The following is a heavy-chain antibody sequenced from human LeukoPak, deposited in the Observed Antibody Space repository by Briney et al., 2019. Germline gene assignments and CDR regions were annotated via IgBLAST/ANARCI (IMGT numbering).Heavy chain of an antibody. J-gene: IGHJ3*02. Sequence: ASVKVSCKASGHTLTGYYIHWVRQAPGQGLEWMGWIYPNSGGTNYGQKFQARVTMTRDTTTAYMELSRLTSDDTAVYYCARNIWFGESADAFDIWGQGTMVTVSS. V-gene: IGHV1-2*02. CDR3: ARNIWFGESADAFDI. CDR1: GHTLTGYY. CDR2: IYPNSGGT. D-gene: IGHD3-10*01.